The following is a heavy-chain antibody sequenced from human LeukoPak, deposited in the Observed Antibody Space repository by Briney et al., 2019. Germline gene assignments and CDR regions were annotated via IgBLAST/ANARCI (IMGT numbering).Heavy chain of an antibody. V-gene: IGHV4-59*11. J-gene: IGHJ5*02. Sequence: SETLSLTCTASGGSISSHYWSWIRQPPGKGLEWIGYIYYSGSTNYNPSLKSRVTISVDTSKNQFSLKLSSVTAADTAVYYCARSCSGGSCYSRKNNNNWFDPWDQGTLVTVSS. CDR3: ARSCSGGSCYSRKNNNNWFDP. D-gene: IGHD2-15*01. CDR2: IYYSGST. CDR1: GGSISSHY.